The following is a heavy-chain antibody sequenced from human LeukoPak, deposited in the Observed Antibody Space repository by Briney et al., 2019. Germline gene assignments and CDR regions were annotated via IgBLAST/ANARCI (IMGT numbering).Heavy chain of an antibody. J-gene: IGHJ5*02. V-gene: IGHV3-30*02. CDR3: AKDLMRDRWFGES. D-gene: IGHD3-10*01. CDR2: IRYDGNDK. Sequence: GGSLRLSCAASGFTFSYYGFHWVRQAPGKGLEWVAFIRYDGNDKYYAESVKGRFTISRDTSWNTLYLQMNRLRLEDTAVYYCAKDLMRDRWFGESWGQGTLVTASS. CDR1: GFTFSYYG.